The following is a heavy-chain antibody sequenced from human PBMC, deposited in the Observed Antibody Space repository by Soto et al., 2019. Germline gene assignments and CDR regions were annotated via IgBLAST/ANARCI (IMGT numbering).Heavy chain of an antibody. CDR3: ARDQQKTMVTTRSFWYFGL. CDR1: GYTFTDYY. V-gene: IGHV1-2*04. J-gene: IGHJ2*01. D-gene: IGHD4-17*01. Sequence: QVQLVQSGAEVKKPGASVKVSCKASGYTFTDYYIHWLRQAPGQGLEWMGWINPNSGGTNYAQKFQGWVTMTRDTSISTAYMELRRLRSGDTAVYYCARDQQKTMVTTRSFWYFGLWGRGTLVTVSS. CDR2: INPNSGGT.